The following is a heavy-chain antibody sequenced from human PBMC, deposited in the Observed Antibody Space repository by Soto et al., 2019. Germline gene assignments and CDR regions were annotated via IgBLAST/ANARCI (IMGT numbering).Heavy chain of an antibody. CDR1: GYGFTGYL. CDR2: IYPGDSDT. Sequence: GESLNISCTGCGYGFTGYLIGCVRQMPRKGLEWMGTIYPGDSDTRYSPSFQGQVTISADKSISTAYLQWSSLKASDTAMYYCASAVSTYSSSWYWFDPWGQGTLVTVSS. CDR3: ASAVSTYSSSWYWFDP. V-gene: IGHV5-51*01. J-gene: IGHJ5*02. D-gene: IGHD6-13*01.